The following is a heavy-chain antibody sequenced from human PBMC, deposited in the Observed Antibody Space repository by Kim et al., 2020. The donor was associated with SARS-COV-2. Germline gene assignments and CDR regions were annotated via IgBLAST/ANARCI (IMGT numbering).Heavy chain of an antibody. V-gene: IGHV1-69*04. CDR1: GGTFSSYA. CDR3: ARWTYYYDSSGYYGAIDY. D-gene: IGHD3-22*01. J-gene: IGHJ4*02. Sequence: SVKVSCKASGGTFSSYAISWVRQAPAQGLEWMGRIIPILGIANYAQKFQGRVTITADKSTSTAYMELSSLRSEDTAVYYCARWTYYYDSSGYYGAIDYWGRGTLVTVSS. CDR2: IIPILGIA.